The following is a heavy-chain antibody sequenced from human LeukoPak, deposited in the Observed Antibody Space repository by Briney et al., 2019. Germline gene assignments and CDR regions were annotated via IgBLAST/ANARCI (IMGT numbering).Heavy chain of an antibody. CDR1: GFTVSSNF. J-gene: IGHJ3*02. CDR2: IYSGGNT. D-gene: IGHD3-16*01. CDR3: ARDWLPPLGAFDI. V-gene: IGHV3-66*01. Sequence: PGGSLRLSCAASGFTVSSNFMSWVRQAPGKGLEWVSVIYSGGNTYYADYVKGRFTISRDNSKNTLYLQMNSLRAEDTAVYHCARDWLPPLGAFDIWGQGTMVTVSS.